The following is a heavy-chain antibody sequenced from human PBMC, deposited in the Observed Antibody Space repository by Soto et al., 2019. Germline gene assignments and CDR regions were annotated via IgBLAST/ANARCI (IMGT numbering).Heavy chain of an antibody. CDR3: ATRDTGRVY. CDR2: SHQSGNT. J-gene: IGHJ4*02. CDR1: GVSIGSHDW. V-gene: IGHV4-4*02. Sequence: SETLSLTCAVSGVSIGSHDWWTWVRQPPGKGLEWIGESHQSGNTNYNSSLESRVTISLNKSKNHFSLQLSSVTVADTAVYYCATRDTGRVYWGQGTLVTVSS. D-gene: IGHD5-18*01.